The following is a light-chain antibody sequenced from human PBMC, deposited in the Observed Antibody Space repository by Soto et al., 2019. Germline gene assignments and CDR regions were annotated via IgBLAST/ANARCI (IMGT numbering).Light chain of an antibody. J-gene: IGKJ1*01. CDR1: QSVSSNY. CDR2: GAS. Sequence: EVVLTQSPGTLSLSPGERATLSCRASQSVSSNYLAWCQQKPGQAPRLLIYGASSRATGIPDRFSGSGYGTDFTLTISRLEPEDFAVYYCQQYGSSPWTFGQGTKVEIK. CDR3: QQYGSSPWT. V-gene: IGKV3-20*01.